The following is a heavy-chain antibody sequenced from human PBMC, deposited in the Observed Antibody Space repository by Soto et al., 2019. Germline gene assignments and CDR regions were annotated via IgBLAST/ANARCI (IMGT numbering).Heavy chain of an antibody. Sequence: GGSLRLSCAAPGFTFGSYGMHWVRQAPGKGLEWVAIIWYDGSNKYYADSVKGRFTISRDNSKNTLYPQMNSLRAEDTAVYYCARSRAEVYFDYLGQGT. V-gene: IGHV3-33*01. CDR2: IWYDGSNK. CDR3: ARSRAEVYFDY. J-gene: IGHJ4*02. CDR1: GFTFGSYG.